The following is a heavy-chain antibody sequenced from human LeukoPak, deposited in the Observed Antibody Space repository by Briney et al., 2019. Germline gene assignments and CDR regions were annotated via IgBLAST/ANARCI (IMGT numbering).Heavy chain of an antibody. CDR2: ISGSGGST. CDR3: AKDFVGYRDY. D-gene: IGHD3-16*02. CDR1: GFTFSGYA. Sequence: PGGSLRLSCAASGFTFSGYAMSWVRQAPGKGLEWVSAISGSGGSTYYADSVKGRFTISRDNSKNTLYLQMDSLRAEDTAVYYCAKDFVGYRDYWGQGTLVTVSS. V-gene: IGHV3-23*01. J-gene: IGHJ4*02.